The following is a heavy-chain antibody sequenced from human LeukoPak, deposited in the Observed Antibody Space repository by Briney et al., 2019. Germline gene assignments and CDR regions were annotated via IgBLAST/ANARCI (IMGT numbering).Heavy chain of an antibody. Sequence: VASVKVSRKASGYTFTDYYMHWVRQAPGQGLEWMGWIDPRSGGTNFARKFQGRVTMTRDTSISTAYMELSRLTSDDTAVYYCTSSDYTSSDYWGQGTLVTVSS. CDR2: IDPRSGGT. D-gene: IGHD2-2*02. J-gene: IGHJ4*02. CDR3: TSSDYTSSDY. CDR1: GYTFTDYY. V-gene: IGHV1-2*02.